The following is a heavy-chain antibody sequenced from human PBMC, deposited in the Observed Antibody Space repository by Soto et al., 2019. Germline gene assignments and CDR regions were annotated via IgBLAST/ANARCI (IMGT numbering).Heavy chain of an antibody. V-gene: IGHV3-30*18. CDR1: GFTFSSSG. D-gene: IGHD6-19*01. J-gene: IGHJ5*02. CDR3: AKDMYGSGWYNWFDP. Sequence: SLRLSCAAFGFTFSSSGMHWVRQAPGKGLEWVAIISYDGSDKYYADSVKGRFTISRDNSKNTLYLQMNSLRVEDTAVYYCAKDMYGSGWYNWFDPWGQGTPVTVSS. CDR2: ISYDGSDK.